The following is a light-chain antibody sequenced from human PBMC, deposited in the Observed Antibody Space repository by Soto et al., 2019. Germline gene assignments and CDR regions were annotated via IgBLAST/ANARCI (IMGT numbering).Light chain of an antibody. V-gene: IGKV3D-20*02. CDR3: QQRSNWPRT. CDR1: QSVSSSY. J-gene: IGKJ1*01. Sequence: EILLTQSPGTLSLSPGERATLSCRASQSVSSSYLAWYQQKPGQAPRLLIYGASSRATGIPDRFSGSGSGTDFTLTISSLEPEDLEVYFCQQRSNWPRTFGQGTKVDIK. CDR2: GAS.